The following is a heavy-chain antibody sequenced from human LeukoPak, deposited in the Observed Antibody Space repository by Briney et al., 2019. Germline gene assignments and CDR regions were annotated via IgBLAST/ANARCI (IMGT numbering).Heavy chain of an antibody. Sequence: SETLSLTCTVSGGSISSYYWSWIRQPPGKGLEWIGYIYYSGSTNYNPSLKSRATISVDTSKNQFSLKLSSVTAADTAVYYCARVKYSLGYSYGNFDYWGQGTLVTVSS. J-gene: IGHJ4*02. V-gene: IGHV4-59*01. D-gene: IGHD5-18*01. CDR1: GGSISSYY. CDR2: IYYSGST. CDR3: ARVKYSLGYSYGNFDY.